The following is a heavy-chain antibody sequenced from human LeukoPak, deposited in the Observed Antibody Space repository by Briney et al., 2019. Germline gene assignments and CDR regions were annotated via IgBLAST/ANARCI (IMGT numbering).Heavy chain of an antibody. J-gene: IGHJ4*02. D-gene: IGHD3-10*01. CDR1: GYSISSGYY. CDR3: ARDRGVRGEYDY. Sequence: SETLSLTCAVSGYSISSGYYWGWIRQPPEKGLEWIGSVYHSGSTYYNPSLKSRVTISVDTSKNQFSLKLNSVTAADTAVYYCARDRGVRGEYDYWGQGILVTVSP. CDR2: VYHSGST. V-gene: IGHV4-38-2*02.